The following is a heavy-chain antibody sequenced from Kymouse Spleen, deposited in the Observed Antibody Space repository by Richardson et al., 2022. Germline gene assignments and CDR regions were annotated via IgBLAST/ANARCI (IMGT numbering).Heavy chain of an antibody. D-gene: IGHD2-15*01. CDR3: TLL*WW*LPYYYYYGMDV. CDR1: GFTFSGSA. J-gene: IGHJ6*02. Sequence: EVQLVESGGGLVQPGGSLKLSCAASGFTFSGSAMHWVRQASGKGLEWVGRIRSKANSYATAYAASVKGRFTISRDDSKNTAYLQMNSLKTEDTAVYYCTLL*WW*LPYYYYYGMDVWGQGTTVTVSS. CDR2: IRSKANSYAT. V-gene: IGHV3-73*02.